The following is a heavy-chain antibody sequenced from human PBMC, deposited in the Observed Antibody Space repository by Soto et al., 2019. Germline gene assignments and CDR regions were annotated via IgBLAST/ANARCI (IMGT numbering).Heavy chain of an antibody. J-gene: IGHJ4*01. D-gene: IGHD3-3*01. V-gene: IGHV3-30-3*01. Sequence: PVGSLRLSCAASVFTFSTYAMHWVGHSPGKGLEWVAVISYDGSNKYYADSVKGRFTISRDNSKNTLYLQMNSLRAEDTAVYYCARGNTYDFWPGPPEDWGQGTLGTVSS. CDR1: VFTFSTYA. CDR2: ISYDGSNK. CDR3: ARGNTYDFWPGPPED.